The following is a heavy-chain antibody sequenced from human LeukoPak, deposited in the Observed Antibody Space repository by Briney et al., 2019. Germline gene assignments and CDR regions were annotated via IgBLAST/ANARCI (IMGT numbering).Heavy chain of an antibody. J-gene: IGHJ4*02. CDR3: XXXXXXTSTSCRSGFDY. Sequence: GESLKISCKGSGYSFTTYWIGWVRQMPGKGLEWMGIIYPGDSDTRCSPSFQGQVTISADKSISTAYLQWSSLKASDTAMYYXXXXXXXTSTSCRSGFDYWGQGTLVTVSS. CDR1: GYSFTTYW. D-gene: IGHD2-2*01. CDR2: IYPGDSDT. V-gene: IGHV5-51*01.